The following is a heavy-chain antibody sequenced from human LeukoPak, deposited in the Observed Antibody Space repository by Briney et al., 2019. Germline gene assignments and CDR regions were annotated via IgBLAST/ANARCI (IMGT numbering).Heavy chain of an antibody. CDR2: ISYDGSNK. V-gene: IGHV3-30*18. J-gene: IGHJ5*02. D-gene: IGHD3-22*01. CDR1: GFTFSSYG. Sequence: GGSLRLSCAASGFTFSSYGMPWVRQAPGKGLEWVAVISYDGSNKYYADSVKGRFTISRDNSKNTLYLQMNSLRAEDTAVYYCAKGRYYYDSTPMGPWGQGTLVTVSS. CDR3: AKGRYYYDSTPMGP.